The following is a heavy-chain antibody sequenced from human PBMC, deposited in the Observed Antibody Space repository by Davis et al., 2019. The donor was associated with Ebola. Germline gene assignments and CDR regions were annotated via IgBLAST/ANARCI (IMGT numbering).Heavy chain of an antibody. J-gene: IGHJ4*02. CDR2: ISWNSGSI. CDR1: GFTFSSYS. CDR3: AKDVGDYDFWSGYPDY. V-gene: IGHV3-9*01. D-gene: IGHD3-3*01. Sequence: GGSLRLSCVASGFTFSSYSMNWVRQAPGKGLEWVSGISWNSGSIGYADSVKGRFTISRDNAKNSLYLQMNSLRAEDTALYYCAKDVGDYDFWSGYPDYWGQGTLVTVSS.